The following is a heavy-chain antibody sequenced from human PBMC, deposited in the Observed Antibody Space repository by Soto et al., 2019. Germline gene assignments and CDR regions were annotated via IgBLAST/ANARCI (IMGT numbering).Heavy chain of an antibody. CDR3: ARGVVYGDSDY. J-gene: IGHJ4*02. Sequence: ASVKVCCKDSGYTFTSYGMRWVRQAPGQGLEWMGWISAYNGNTNYAQKLQGRVTMTTDTSTSTAYMELRSLRSDDTAVYYCARGVVYGDSDYWGQGTLVTVSS. D-gene: IGHD4-17*01. V-gene: IGHV1-18*01. CDR1: GYTFTSYG. CDR2: ISAYNGNT.